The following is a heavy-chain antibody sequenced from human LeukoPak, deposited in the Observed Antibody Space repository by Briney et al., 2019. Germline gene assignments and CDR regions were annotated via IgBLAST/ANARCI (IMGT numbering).Heavy chain of an antibody. V-gene: IGHV4-34*01. CDR2: INHSGST. J-gene: IGHJ4*02. CDR1: GGSFSGYY. CDR3: ARVPQLLRYFDWLFAFDY. Sequence: SETLSLTCAVYGGSFSGYYWSWIRQPPGKGREWVGEINHSGSTNYNPSLKSRVTISVDTSKNQFSLKLSSVTAADTAVYYCARVPQLLRYFDWLFAFDYWGQGTLVTVSS. D-gene: IGHD3-9*01.